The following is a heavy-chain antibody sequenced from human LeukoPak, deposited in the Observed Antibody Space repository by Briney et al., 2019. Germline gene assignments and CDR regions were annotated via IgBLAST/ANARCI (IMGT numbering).Heavy chain of an antibody. V-gene: IGHV4-34*01. D-gene: IGHD4-17*01. CDR3: ARVLWSGDYPRFDY. CDR1: GGSFSGYY. J-gene: IGHJ4*02. Sequence: SETLSLTCAVYGGSFSGYYWSWIRQPPGKGLEWIGEINHSGSTNYNPSLKSRVTISVDTSKNQFSLKLSSVTAADTAVYYCARVLWSGDYPRFDYWGQGTLVTVSS. CDR2: INHSGST.